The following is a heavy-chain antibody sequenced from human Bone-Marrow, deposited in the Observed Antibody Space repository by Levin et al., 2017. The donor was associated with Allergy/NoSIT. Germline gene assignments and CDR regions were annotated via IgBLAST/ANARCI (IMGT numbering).Heavy chain of an antibody. CDR3: ARDGPGMDV. V-gene: IGHV3-53*01. Sequence: GGSLRLSCEVSGFTVGGNYMSWVRQAPGKGLEWVSVIYSSGSIYYADSVKGRFTISRDKSRNTLDLQMNSLRVEDTAIYYCARDGPGMDVWGKGTTVTVSS. CDR2: IYSSGSI. J-gene: IGHJ6*04. CDR1: GFTVGGNY.